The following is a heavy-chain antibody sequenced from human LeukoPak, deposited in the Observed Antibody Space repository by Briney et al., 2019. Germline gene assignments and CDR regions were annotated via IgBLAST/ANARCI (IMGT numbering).Heavy chain of an antibody. J-gene: IGHJ5*02. CDR3: ARVHYYGSGSYHWFDL. D-gene: IGHD3-10*01. CDR2: IYYSGST. CDR1: GGSISSYY. Sequence: SETLSLTCTVSGGSISSYYWSWIRQPPGKGLEWIGYIYYSGSTNYNPSLKSRVTISVDTSKNQFSLKLSSVTAADTAVYYCARVHYYGSGSYHWFDLWGQGTLVTVSS. V-gene: IGHV4-59*01.